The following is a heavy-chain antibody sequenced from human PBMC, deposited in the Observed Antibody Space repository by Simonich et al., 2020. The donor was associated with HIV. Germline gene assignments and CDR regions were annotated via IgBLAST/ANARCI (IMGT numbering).Heavy chain of an antibody. V-gene: IGHV3-23*01. CDR2: IDSGGST. J-gene: IGHJ4*02. D-gene: IGHD1-26*01. CDR3: ARGSGGLDY. Sequence: EVQLLESGGGLVQPGGSLRLSCAASGFTFSSYAMSWVRQAPGKGLGWVSVIDSGGSTYYADSVKGRFTISRDNSKNTLYLQINSLRAEDTAVYYCARGSGGLDYWGQGTLVTVSS. CDR1: GFTFSSYA.